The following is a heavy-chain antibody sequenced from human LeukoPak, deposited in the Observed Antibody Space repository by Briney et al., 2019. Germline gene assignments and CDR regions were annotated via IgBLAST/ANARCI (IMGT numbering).Heavy chain of an antibody. V-gene: IGHV1-18*01. Sequence: ASVKVSCKASGYTFTSYGISWVRQAPGQGLEWMGWISAYNGNTNYAQKLQGRVTMTTDTSTSTAYMELRSLRSDDTAVYYCARDPGIVEEDYCYMDVWGKGTTVTVSS. CDR3: ARDPGIVEEDYCYMDV. J-gene: IGHJ6*03. D-gene: IGHD3-16*02. CDR1: GYTFTSYG. CDR2: ISAYNGNT.